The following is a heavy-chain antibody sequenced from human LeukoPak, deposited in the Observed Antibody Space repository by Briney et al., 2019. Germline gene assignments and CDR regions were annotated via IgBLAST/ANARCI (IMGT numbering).Heavy chain of an antibody. D-gene: IGHD6-19*01. V-gene: IGHV3-30-3*01. CDR1: GFTFKLYW. Sequence: GGSLRLSCAASGFTFKLYWMHWVRQAPGKGLEWVAVISYDGSNKYYADSVKGRFTISRDNSKNTLYLQMNSLRAEDTAVYYCAGGPRGRVAVAASYFDYWGQGTLVTVSS. J-gene: IGHJ4*02. CDR3: AGGPRGRVAVAASYFDY. CDR2: ISYDGSNK.